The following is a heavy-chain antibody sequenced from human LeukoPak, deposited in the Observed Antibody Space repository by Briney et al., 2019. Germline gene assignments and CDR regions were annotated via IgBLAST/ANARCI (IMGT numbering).Heavy chain of an antibody. CDR3: ARASNSYDINGWVPFDY. J-gene: IGHJ4*02. CDR2: IYTSGST. D-gene: IGHD3-22*01. V-gene: IGHV4-61*02. Sequence: SQTLSLTCTVPGNSFSSGDNYWSWIRQPAGKGLGWIGRIYTSGSTNYNPSLKCRVTISGDTSKNQFSLRLSSVTAADTAVYYCARASNSYDINGWVPFDYWGQGTLVTVSS. CDR1: GNSFSSGDNY.